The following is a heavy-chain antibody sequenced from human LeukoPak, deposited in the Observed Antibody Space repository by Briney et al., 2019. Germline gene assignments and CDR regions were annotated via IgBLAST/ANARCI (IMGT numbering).Heavy chain of an antibody. CDR2: INPNSGXT. CDR3: ARXXAXXFDI. CDR1: GYTFTGYY. V-gene: IGHV1-2*02. J-gene: IGHJ3*02. Sequence: GASVKVSCKASGYTFTGYYMHWVRQAPGQGLEWMGWINPNSGXTXXAQKFQXRVTMTRDTSISTAYMELSRLRSDDTAVYYCARXXAXXFDIWGQGTMVTVSS.